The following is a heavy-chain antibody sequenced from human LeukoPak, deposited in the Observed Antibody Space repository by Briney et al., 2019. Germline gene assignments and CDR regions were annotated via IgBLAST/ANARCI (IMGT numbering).Heavy chain of an antibody. CDR1: GYTLTELS. CDR2: FDPEDGET. Sequence: GASVKVSCKVSGYTLTELSMHWVRQAPGKGLEWMGGFDPEDGETIYAQKFQGRVTMTEDTSTDTAYMELSSLRSEDTAVYYCATTRRYDFWSGYYTPRPWFDPWGQGTLVTVSS. D-gene: IGHD3-3*01. J-gene: IGHJ5*02. CDR3: ATTRRYDFWSGYYTPRPWFDP. V-gene: IGHV1-24*01.